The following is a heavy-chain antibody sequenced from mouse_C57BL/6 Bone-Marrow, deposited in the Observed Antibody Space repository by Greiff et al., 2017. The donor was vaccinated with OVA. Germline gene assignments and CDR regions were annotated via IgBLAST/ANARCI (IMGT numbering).Heavy chain of an antibody. CDR1: GYTFTSYG. J-gene: IGHJ4*01. Sequence: VQLQQSGAELARPGASVKLSCKASGYTFTSYGISWVKQRTGQGLEWIGEIYPRSGNTYYNEKFKGKATLTADKSSSTAYMELRSLTSKDSAVYFCARQAHCYGSSYGYAMDYWGQGTSVTVSS. D-gene: IGHD1-1*01. CDR2: IYPRSGNT. CDR3: ARQAHCYGSSYGYAMDY. V-gene: IGHV1-81*01.